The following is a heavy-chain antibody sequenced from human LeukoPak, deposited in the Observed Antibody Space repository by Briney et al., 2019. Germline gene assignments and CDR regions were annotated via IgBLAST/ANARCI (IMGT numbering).Heavy chain of an antibody. CDR2: INPSGGST. J-gene: IGHJ3*02. D-gene: IGHD2-2*01. V-gene: IGHV1-46*01. CDR3: ARAYCSSNSCFHRGAFDI. Sequence: ASVKVSCKASGYTFTSYYMHWVRQAPGQGLEWMGIINPSGGSTSYAQKFQGRVTMTRDTSTSTVYMELSSLRSEDTAVYYCARAYCSSNSCFHRGAFDIWGQGTMVTVSS. CDR1: GYTFTSYY.